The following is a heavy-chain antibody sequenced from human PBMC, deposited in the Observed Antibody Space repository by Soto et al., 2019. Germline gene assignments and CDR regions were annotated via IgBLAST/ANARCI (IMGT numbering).Heavy chain of an antibody. J-gene: IGHJ4*02. CDR1: GFSFSGYA. D-gene: IGHD1-26*01. CDR3: ARVGVEGHFDY. CDR2: ISNDGGTT. V-gene: IGHV3-64*02. Sequence: GGSLRLSCAASGFSFSGYAMHWARQAPGKRLEYVSAISNDGGTTYYADSVKGRFTISRDNIKNTLYLQMGSLRADDMAVYYCARVGVEGHFDYWGKGTLVTLSS.